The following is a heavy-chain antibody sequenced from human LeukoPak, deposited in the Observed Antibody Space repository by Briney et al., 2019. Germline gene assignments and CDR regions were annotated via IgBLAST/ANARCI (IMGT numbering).Heavy chain of an antibody. CDR3: ARHRAKRLNDAFEI. Sequence: SETLSLTCTVSGGSISGSYYYWGWIRQPPGKGLEWIGTIYHSGRCTFYNPSLKSRVAMSVDTSKNHFSLNLTSVTAADTAIYYCARHRAKRLNDAFEIWGQGTVVSVSS. CDR2: IYHSGRCT. CDR1: GGSISGSYYY. J-gene: IGHJ3*02. V-gene: IGHV4-39*01. D-gene: IGHD3-10*01.